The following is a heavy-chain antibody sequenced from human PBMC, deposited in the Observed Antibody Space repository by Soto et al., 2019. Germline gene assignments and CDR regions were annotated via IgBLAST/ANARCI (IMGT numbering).Heavy chain of an antibody. Sequence: GGSLRLSCAASGFTFSTYPMHWFRQAPGKGLEWVAAISYDGSNKYYADSVKGRFTISRDNSENTLYLQMNILRTEETAVYHCVRDPGTVHRPDWLDPWGQGTLVTVSS. CDR1: GFTFSTYP. V-gene: IGHV3-30-3*01. J-gene: IGHJ5*02. D-gene: IGHD1-1*01. CDR3: VRDPGTVHRPDWLDP. CDR2: ISYDGSNK.